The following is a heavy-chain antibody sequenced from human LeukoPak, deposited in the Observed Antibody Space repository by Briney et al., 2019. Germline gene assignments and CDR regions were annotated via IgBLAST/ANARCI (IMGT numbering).Heavy chain of an antibody. Sequence: SETLSLTCTVSGGSISSGSYYWNWIRQPAGKGLEWIGRIYTSGSTNYNPSLNSRVTISVDTSKNQFSLKLSSVTAADTAVYYCARGPYGDYDYWGQGTLVTVSS. V-gene: IGHV4-61*02. CDR1: GGSISSGSYY. D-gene: IGHD4-17*01. CDR2: IYTSGST. CDR3: ARGPYGDYDY. J-gene: IGHJ4*02.